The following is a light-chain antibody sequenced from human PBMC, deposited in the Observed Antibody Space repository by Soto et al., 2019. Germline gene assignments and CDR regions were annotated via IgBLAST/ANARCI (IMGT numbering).Light chain of an antibody. CDR1: QSISSS. CDR2: ATS. V-gene: IGKV1-39*01. Sequence: DIQMTQSPSSLSASVGDRVTIACRASQSISSSLNWYQQEPGKAPKLLIYATSNLQSGVPSRFSGSGSGTDFTLTITSLQPEDFATFYCQQSYRTPWTFGQGTRVEIK. J-gene: IGKJ1*01. CDR3: QQSYRTPWT.